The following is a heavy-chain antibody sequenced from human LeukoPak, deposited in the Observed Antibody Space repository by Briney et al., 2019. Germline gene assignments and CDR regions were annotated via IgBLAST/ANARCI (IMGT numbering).Heavy chain of an antibody. V-gene: IGHV1-2*02. J-gene: IGHJ5*02. CDR3: ARGVYCSGGSCSNWFDP. D-gene: IGHD2-15*01. CDR1: GYTFTGYY. CDR2: INPNSGGT. Sequence: ASVKVSCKASGYTFTGYYMHWVRQAPGQGLEWMGWINPNSGGTNYAQKFQGRVTMTRDTSISTAYMELSRLRSDDTAVYYCARGVYCSGGSCSNWFDPWGQGTLVTVSS.